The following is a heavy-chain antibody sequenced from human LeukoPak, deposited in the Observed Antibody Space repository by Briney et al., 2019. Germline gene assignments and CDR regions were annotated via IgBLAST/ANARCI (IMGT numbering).Heavy chain of an antibody. CDR2: IIPILGIA. Sequence: GASVKVSCKASGGTFSSYAISWVRQAPGQGLEWMGRIIPILGIANYAQKFQGRVTITADKSTSTAYMELSSLRSEDTAVYYCAREKGIDNWFDPWGQGTLVTVSS. V-gene: IGHV1-69*04. CDR3: AREKGIDNWFDP. CDR1: GGTFSSYA. J-gene: IGHJ5*02. D-gene: IGHD6-13*01.